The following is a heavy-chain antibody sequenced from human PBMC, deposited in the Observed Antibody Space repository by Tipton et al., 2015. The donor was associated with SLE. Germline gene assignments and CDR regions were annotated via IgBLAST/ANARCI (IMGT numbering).Heavy chain of an antibody. D-gene: IGHD2-21*02. CDR1: GFTFSNYG. CDR2: IWYDGSSK. Sequence: SLRLSCAASGFTFSNYGMHWVRQAPGKGLEWVALIWYDGSSKYYADSVEGRFTISRDNSKNTLFLHMNSLRPEDTALYYCATVGLSGDWDYLDYWGQGTLVTVSS. J-gene: IGHJ4*02. V-gene: IGHV3-30*02. CDR3: ATVGLSGDWDYLDY.